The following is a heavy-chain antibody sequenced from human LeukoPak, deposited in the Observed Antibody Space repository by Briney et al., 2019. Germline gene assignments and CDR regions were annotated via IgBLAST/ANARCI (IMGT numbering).Heavy chain of an antibody. J-gene: IGHJ4*02. V-gene: IGHV3-15*01. CDR3: NTTYPARIEAAGKDPYFDY. CDR1: GFTFSNAW. D-gene: IGHD6-13*01. CDR2: IKSKADGGTT. Sequence: GGSLRLSCAASGFTFSNAWMIWVRQAPGKGLEWVDRIKSKADGGTTDYAATVEGRFTISRDDSKHTLYLQMNSLKTEDTAVYYCNTTYPARIEAAGKDPYFDYWGQGTLVTVSS.